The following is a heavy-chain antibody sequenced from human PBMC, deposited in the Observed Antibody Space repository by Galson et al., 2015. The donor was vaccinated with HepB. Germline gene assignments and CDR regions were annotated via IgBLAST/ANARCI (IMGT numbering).Heavy chain of an antibody. Sequence: SLRLSCAASGFTFSSYSMNWVRQAPGKGLEWVSYISSSSSTIYYADSVKGRFTISRDNAKNSLYLQMNSLRAEDTAVYYCARDGESGPKTYCGGDCLPLFDYWGQGTLVTVSS. D-gene: IGHD2-21*01. CDR2: ISSSSSTI. CDR3: ARDGESGPKTYCGGDCLPLFDY. J-gene: IGHJ4*02. V-gene: IGHV3-48*01. CDR1: GFTFSSYS.